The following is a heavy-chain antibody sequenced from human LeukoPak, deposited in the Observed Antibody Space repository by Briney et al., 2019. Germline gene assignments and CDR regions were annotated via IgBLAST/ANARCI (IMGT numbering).Heavy chain of an antibody. V-gene: IGHV4-39*01. J-gene: IGHJ4*02. CDR1: GDSISKSTFW. CDR2: IYYSGSA. Sequence: SETLSLTCTVSGDSISKSTFWWGWIRQPPGKGLEWIGSIYYSGSASYSPSLMGRVTISVDTSRNQFSLKLNSVTAADTAVYYCVRPGSDGSYYYWGQGTLVTVSS. CDR3: VRPGSDGSYYY. D-gene: IGHD1-26*01.